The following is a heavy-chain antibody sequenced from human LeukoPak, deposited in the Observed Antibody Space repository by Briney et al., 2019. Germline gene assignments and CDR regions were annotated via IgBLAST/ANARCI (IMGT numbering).Heavy chain of an antibody. V-gene: IGHV3-48*02. Sequence: GGSLRLSCAASGFTFSIYSMNWVRQAPGKGLEWVSYISSSSNTIYYADSVKGRFTISRDNAKNSLYLQMNSLRDENTAVYYCARTSLRAFHIWGQGTMVTVSS. CDR1: GFTFSIYS. J-gene: IGHJ3*02. CDR2: ISSSSNTI. CDR3: ARTSLRAFHI.